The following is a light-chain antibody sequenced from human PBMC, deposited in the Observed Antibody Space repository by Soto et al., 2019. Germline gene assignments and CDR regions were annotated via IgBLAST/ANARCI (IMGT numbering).Light chain of an antibody. CDR2: GAS. Sequence: DMVFTQSPGTLSLSPGERATLSCRASQSVSNNYLAGYQQKPGQAPRLLIYGASNRATGISDRFSGSGSGTDFTLTISRLEPEDFAVDYCQQYGSSGTFGQGTKVVIK. J-gene: IGKJ1*01. V-gene: IGKV3-20*01. CDR3: QQYGSSGT. CDR1: QSVSNNY.